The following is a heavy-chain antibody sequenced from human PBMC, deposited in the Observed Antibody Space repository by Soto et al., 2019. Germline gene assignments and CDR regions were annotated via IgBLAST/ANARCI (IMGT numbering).Heavy chain of an antibody. CDR3: ARSGRRYFAWSAPIGVRWFDP. V-gene: IGHV1-18*01. Sequence: VQLVQSGAEVKKPGASVKVSCKASGYTFTSYGISWVRQAPGQGLEWMGWISAYNGNTNYAQKPQGRVTMTTDTPTSTASMELRSLRSDDTAVYYCARSGRRYFAWSAPIGVRWFDPWGQGTLVTVSS. D-gene: IGHD3-9*01. CDR2: ISAYNGNT. J-gene: IGHJ5*02. CDR1: GYTFTSYG.